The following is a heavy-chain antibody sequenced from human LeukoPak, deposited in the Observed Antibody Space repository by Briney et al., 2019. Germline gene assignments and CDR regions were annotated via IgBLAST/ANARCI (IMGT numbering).Heavy chain of an antibody. J-gene: IGHJ4*02. D-gene: IGHD2/OR15-2a*01. CDR2: INISGGST. CDR1: GFTFGDYY. Sequence: GGSLRLSCAASGFTFGDYYMTWIRQAPGKGLEWVSTINISGGSTFYADSVKGRFTISRDNSKNTLYLQMNSLRAEDTAVYYCAKGESKDYLNYFDYLNYFDHWGQGALVTVSS. CDR3: AKGESKDYLNYFDYLNYFDH. V-gene: IGHV3-23*01.